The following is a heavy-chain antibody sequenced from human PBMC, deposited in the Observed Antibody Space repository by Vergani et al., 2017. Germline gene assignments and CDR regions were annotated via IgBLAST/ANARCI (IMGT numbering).Heavy chain of an antibody. CDR1: GFTFSSYA. CDR2: ISYDGSNK. Sequence: QVQLVESGGGVVQPGRSLRLSCAASGFTFSSYAMHWVRQAPGKGLEWVAVISYDGSNKYYADSVKGRFTISRDNSKNTLYLQMNSLRAEDTAVYYCAKALDTASIWYFDYWGQGTLVTVSS. CDR3: AKALDTASIWYFDY. J-gene: IGHJ4*02. D-gene: IGHD5-18*01. V-gene: IGHV3-30-3*01.